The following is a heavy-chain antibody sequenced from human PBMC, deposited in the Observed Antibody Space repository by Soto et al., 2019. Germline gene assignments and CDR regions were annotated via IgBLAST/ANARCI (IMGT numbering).Heavy chain of an antibody. CDR2: IIPIRGIA. Sequence: AVKVSCKDSGGTFISYIISWVRLVPVQVIEWMRRIIPIRGIANYAQKFQGRVTIPANNSTNTAYMELSSLRSEDTAVYYSARNVLGVPLSWGQGTLVTVSS. CDR3: ARNVLGVPLS. CDR1: GGTFISYI. D-gene: IGHD2-15*01. V-gene: IGHV1-69*02. J-gene: IGHJ5*02.